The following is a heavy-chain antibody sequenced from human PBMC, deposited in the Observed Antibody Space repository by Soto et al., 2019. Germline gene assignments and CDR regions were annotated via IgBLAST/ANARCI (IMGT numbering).Heavy chain of an antibody. CDR2: ISGSGGST. D-gene: IGHD3-10*01. V-gene: IGHV3-23*04. Sequence: EVQLVESGGGLVQPGRSLRLSCAASGFTFDDYAMHWVRQAPGKGLEWVSGISGSGGSTYYADSVKGRFTISRDNSKNTLYLQMNSLRAEDTAVYYCAKDGGGLLWFGELFNWGQGTLVTVSS. CDR1: GFTFDDYA. CDR3: AKDGGGLLWFGELFN. J-gene: IGHJ4*02.